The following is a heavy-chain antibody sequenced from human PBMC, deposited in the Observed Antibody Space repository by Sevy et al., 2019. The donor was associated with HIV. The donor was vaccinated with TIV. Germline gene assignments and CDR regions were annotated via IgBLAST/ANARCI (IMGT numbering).Heavy chain of an antibody. CDR3: TRGGLYLSEINRDY. Sequence: GGSLRLSCVASGFTFSRYAMHWVRQAPGKGLEWVALISNNGSDKNYADAVNGRFTISRDNSKNTLYLQMSTLRAEDTAVYFYTRGGLYLSEINRDYWGQGTLVTVSS. CDR2: ISNNGSDK. V-gene: IGHV3-30-3*01. CDR1: GFTFSRYA. D-gene: IGHD2-2*02. J-gene: IGHJ4*02.